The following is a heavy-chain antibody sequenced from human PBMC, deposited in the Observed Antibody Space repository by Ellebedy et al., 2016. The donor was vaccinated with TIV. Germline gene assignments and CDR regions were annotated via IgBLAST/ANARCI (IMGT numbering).Heavy chain of an antibody. Sequence: MPSETLSLTCTVSGGSISSSSYYWGWIRQPPGKGLEWIGSIYYSGSTYYNPSLKSRVTISVDTSKNQFSLKLSSVTAAETAVYYCARHERAARPVNWGQGTLVTVSS. V-gene: IGHV4-39*01. CDR3: ARHERAARPVN. D-gene: IGHD6-6*01. J-gene: IGHJ4*01. CDR1: GGSISSSSYY. CDR2: IYYSGST.